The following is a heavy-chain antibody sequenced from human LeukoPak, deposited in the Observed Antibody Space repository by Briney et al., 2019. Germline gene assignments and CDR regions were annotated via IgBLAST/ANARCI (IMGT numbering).Heavy chain of an antibody. V-gene: IGHV4-31*03. CDR2: IYYSGST. Sequence: SQTLSLTCTVSGGSFDSGGYYWSWIRQHPGKGLEWIGYIYYSGSTYYNPSLKSRVTISVDTSKNQFSLKLSSVTAADTAVYYCARGPGVSGYELMWGQGTLVTVSS. CDR1: GGSFDSGGYY. J-gene: IGHJ4*02. CDR3: ARGPGVSGYELM. D-gene: IGHD5-12*01.